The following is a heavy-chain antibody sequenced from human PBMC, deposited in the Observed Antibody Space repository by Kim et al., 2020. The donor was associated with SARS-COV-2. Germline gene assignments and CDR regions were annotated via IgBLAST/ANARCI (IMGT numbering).Heavy chain of an antibody. CDR2: MKPNSGNT. CDR3: ARLGDIVVGDSDY. J-gene: IGHJ4*02. CDR1: GYTFTSYD. V-gene: IGHV1-8*01. Sequence: ASVKVSCKASGYTFTSYDINWVRQATGQGLEWMGWMKPNSGNTGYAQKFQGRVTMTRNTSISTAYMELSSLRSEDTAVYYCARLGDIVVGDSDYWGQGTLVTVSS. D-gene: IGHD5-12*01.